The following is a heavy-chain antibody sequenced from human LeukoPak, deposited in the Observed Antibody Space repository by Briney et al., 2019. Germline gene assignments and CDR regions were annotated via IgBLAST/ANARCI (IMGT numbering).Heavy chain of an antibody. CDR2: IVVGSGNT. CDR3: ARSGYSYSNYFYYGLDV. V-gene: IGHV1-58*01. CDR1: GFTFTSSA. D-gene: IGHD5-24*01. J-gene: IGHJ6*02. Sequence: ASVKVSCKASGFTFTSSAVQWVRQARGQRLEWIGWIVVGSGNTNYAQKFQERVTIHRDMSTSTAYMELSSLRSEDTAVYYCARSGYSYSNYFYYGLDVWGQGTTVTVSS.